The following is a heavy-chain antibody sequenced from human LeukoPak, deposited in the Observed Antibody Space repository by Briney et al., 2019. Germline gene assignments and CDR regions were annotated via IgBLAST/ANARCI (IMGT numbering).Heavy chain of an antibody. Sequence: GGSLRLSCAACGFPFGDYALGGVRQAPGKGVEWVALIRSKADGGSSEYSVSVKGRFTSSSDDSKTYACLQMNSLKDEDASVCDCATYVTGRGALDMWGQGTTVTVSS. CDR1: GFPFGDYA. CDR3: ATYVTGRGALDM. J-gene: IGHJ3*02. CDR2: IRSKADGGSS. V-gene: IGHV3-49*04. D-gene: IGHD3-10*01.